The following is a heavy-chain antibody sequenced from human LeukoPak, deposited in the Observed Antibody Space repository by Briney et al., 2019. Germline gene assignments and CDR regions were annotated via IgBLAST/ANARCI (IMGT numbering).Heavy chain of an antibody. CDR3: AKDLKYYYGSGGALFQH. CDR1: GFTFSSYA. Sequence: PGGSLRLSCAASGFTFSSYAMSWVRQAPGKGLEWVSAISGSGGSTYYADSVKGRFTISRDNSKNTLYLQMNSLRAEDTAVYYCAKDLKYYYGSGGALFQHWGQGTLVTVSS. J-gene: IGHJ1*01. CDR2: ISGSGGST. D-gene: IGHD3-10*01. V-gene: IGHV3-23*01.